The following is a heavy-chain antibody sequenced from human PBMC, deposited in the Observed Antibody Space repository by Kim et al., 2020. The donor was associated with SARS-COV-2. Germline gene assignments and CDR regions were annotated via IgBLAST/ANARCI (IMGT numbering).Heavy chain of an antibody. V-gene: IGHV4-31*03. CDR1: GGSISSGGYY. J-gene: IGHJ6*03. CDR2: IYYSGST. CDR3: AREVVVVPAAAPGYYYYMDV. D-gene: IGHD2-2*01. Sequence: SETLSLTCTVSGGSISSGGYYWSWIRQHPGKGLEWIGYIYYSGSTYYNPSLKSRVTISVDTSKNQFSLKLSSVTAADTAVYYCAREVVVVPAAAPGYYYYMDVWGKGTTVTVSS.